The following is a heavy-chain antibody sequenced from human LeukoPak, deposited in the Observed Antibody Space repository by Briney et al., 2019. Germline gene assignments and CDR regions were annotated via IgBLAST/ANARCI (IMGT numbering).Heavy chain of an antibody. CDR2: IYHSGST. D-gene: IGHD6-13*01. CDR1: GGSISGSNW. CDR3: ASLIAAAGTVYFDY. Sequence: PSGTLSLTCAVSGGSISGSNWWSWVRQPPGKGLEWIGEIYHSGSTNYNPSLKSRVTISVDKSKNQFSLKLSSVTAADTAVYYCASLIAAAGTVYFDYWGQGTLVTVSS. V-gene: IGHV4-4*02. J-gene: IGHJ4*02.